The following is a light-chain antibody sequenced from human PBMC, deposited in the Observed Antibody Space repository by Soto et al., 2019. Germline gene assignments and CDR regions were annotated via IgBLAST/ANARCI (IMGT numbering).Light chain of an antibody. CDR1: QSVSRN. CDR2: GAS. V-gene: IGKV3-15*01. CDR3: QQYNNWSIT. Sequence: EILMTQSPATLSVSPGERATLSCRASQSVSRNLAWYQQKPGQAPRLLIYGASTRATGIPARFSGSGSGTEFTLTISSLQSEDFEVYYCQQYNNWSITFGQGTRLEIK. J-gene: IGKJ5*01.